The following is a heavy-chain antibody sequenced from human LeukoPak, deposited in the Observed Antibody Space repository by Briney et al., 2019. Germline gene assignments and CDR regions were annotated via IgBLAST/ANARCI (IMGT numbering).Heavy chain of an antibody. V-gene: IGHV3-23*01. D-gene: IGHD3-22*01. CDR1: GFTFSSYA. J-gene: IGHJ4*02. CDR3: AKDLHGSSGYPPQVREIDY. Sequence: QPGGSLRLSCAASGFTFSSYAMSWVRQAPGKGLEWVSAISGSGGSTYYADSVKGRFTISRDNSKNTLYLQMNSLRAEDTAVYYCAKDLHGSSGYPPQVREIDYWGQGTLVTVSS. CDR2: ISGSGGST.